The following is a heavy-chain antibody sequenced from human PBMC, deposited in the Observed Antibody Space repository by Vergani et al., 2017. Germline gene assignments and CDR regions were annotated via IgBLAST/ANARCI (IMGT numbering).Heavy chain of an antibody. CDR1: GGSISSGSYY. CDR3: ASHYGSGSYWYSY. D-gene: IGHD3-10*01. V-gene: IGHV4-61*02. Sequence: QVQLQESGPGLVKPSQTLSLTCTVSGGSISSGSYYWSWIRQPAGKGLEWIGRIYTSGSTNYNPSLKSRVTISVDTSKNQFSLKLSSVTAADTAVYYCASHYGSGSYWYSYWGQGTLVTVSS. J-gene: IGHJ4*02. CDR2: IYTSGST.